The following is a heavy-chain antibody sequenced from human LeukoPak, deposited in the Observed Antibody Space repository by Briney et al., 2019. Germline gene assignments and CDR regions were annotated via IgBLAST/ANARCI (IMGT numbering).Heavy chain of an antibody. CDR3: ARGLGYCSSTSCYLSYMDV. J-gene: IGHJ6*03. Sequence: ALVKVSCKASGYTFTGYYMHWVRQAPGQGLEWMGWINPNSGGTNYAQKSQGRVTMTRDTSISTAYMELSRLRSDDTAVYYCARGLGYCSSTSCYLSYMDVWGKGTTVTVSS. V-gene: IGHV1-2*02. D-gene: IGHD2-2*01. CDR2: INPNSGGT. CDR1: GYTFTGYY.